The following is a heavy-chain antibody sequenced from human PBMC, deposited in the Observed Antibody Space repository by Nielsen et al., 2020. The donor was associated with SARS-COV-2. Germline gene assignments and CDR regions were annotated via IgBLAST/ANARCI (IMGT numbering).Heavy chain of an antibody. Sequence: SLKISCAASGFTFLDYAMYWVRQPPGKGLEWVASLTGDSGRVANADSVKGRFTISRDNAKNSLFLQMNSLRVDDTAFYFCARDVRPGVTSWFEFAMDVWGLGIAVTV. D-gene: IGHD2-21*02. J-gene: IGHJ6*02. CDR2: LTGDSGRV. CDR3: ARDVRPGVTSWFEFAMDV. V-gene: IGHV3-9*01. CDR1: GFTFLDYA.